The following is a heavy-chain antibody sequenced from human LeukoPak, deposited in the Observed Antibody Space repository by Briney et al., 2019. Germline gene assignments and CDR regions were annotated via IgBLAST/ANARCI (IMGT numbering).Heavy chain of an antibody. J-gene: IGHJ6*03. CDR2: ISSSSTI. Sequence: GGSLRLSCAASGFTLSTYSMNWVRQAPGKGLEWVSYISSSSTIYYADSVKGRFTISRDNAKNSLYLQMNSLRAEDTAVYYCARDLATNYMDVWGKGTTVIVSS. D-gene: IGHD5-12*01. V-gene: IGHV3-48*01. CDR3: ARDLATNYMDV. CDR1: GFTLSTYS.